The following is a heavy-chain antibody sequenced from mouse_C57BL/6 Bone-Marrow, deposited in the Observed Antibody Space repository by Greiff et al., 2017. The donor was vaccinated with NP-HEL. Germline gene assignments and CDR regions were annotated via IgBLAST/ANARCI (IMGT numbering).Heavy chain of an antibody. D-gene: IGHD1-1*01. V-gene: IGHV1-50*01. CDR2: IDPSDSYP. CDR1: GYTFTTYW. CDR3: ARKAYYGRSYEFAY. J-gene: IGHJ3*01. Sequence: QVQLQQPGAELVKPGASVKLSCKASGYTFTTYWMQWVKQRPGQGLEWIGEIDPSDSYPNYNQQFKGKATLTVDTSTSTAYMQLSSLTSEDSAVYYCARKAYYGRSYEFAYWGQGTLVTVSA.